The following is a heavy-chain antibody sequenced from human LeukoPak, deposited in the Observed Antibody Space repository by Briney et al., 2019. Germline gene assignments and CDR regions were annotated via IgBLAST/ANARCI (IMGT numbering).Heavy chain of an antibody. V-gene: IGHV3-11*01. Sequence: GGSLRLSCAASEFTFSDYYMSWIRQAPGKGLEWVSYISSSGTTVYYADSVKGRFTISRDNAKNSLYLQMNSLRAEDTAVYYCAKDRWKEQPYSFDIWGQGTMVTVSS. CDR3: AKDRWKEQPYSFDI. CDR2: ISSSGTTV. J-gene: IGHJ3*02. CDR1: EFTFSDYY. D-gene: IGHD1-1*01.